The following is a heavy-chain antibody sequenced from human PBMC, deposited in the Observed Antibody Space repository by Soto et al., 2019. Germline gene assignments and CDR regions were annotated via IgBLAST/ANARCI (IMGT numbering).Heavy chain of an antibody. Sequence: PSETLSLTCAVSGYSISSGYYWGWLRQPPGKGLEWIGSIYHGGSTYYNPSLNSRVTLSIDMTNNHVSLILSSVTAADTAVYYCARAIDSSGYYTSFDYWGQGTLVTVSS. J-gene: IGHJ4*02. CDR2: IYHGGST. V-gene: IGHV4-38-2*01. CDR1: GYSISSGYY. D-gene: IGHD3-22*01. CDR3: ARAIDSSGYYTSFDY.